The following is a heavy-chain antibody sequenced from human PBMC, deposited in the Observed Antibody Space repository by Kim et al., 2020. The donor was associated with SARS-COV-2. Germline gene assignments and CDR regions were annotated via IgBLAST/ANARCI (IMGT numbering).Heavy chain of an antibody. Sequence: SETLSLTCAVYGGSFSGYYWSWIRQPPGKGLGWIGEINHSGSTNYNPSLKSRVTISVDTSKNQFSLKLSSVTAADTAVYYCARGRVWQWLVRWLPQYYFDYWGQGTLVTVSS. J-gene: IGHJ4*02. V-gene: IGHV4-34*01. CDR3: ARGRVWQWLVRWLPQYYFDY. D-gene: IGHD6-19*01. CDR1: GGSFSGYY. CDR2: INHSGST.